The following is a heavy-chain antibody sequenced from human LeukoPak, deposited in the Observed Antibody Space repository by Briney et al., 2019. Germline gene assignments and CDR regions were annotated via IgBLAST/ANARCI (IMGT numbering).Heavy chain of an antibody. CDR1: SGSIIRYH. V-gene: IGHV4-4*07. J-gene: IGHJ4*02. CDR3: ASYSSGWYYLDY. Sequence: PSETLSLTCSVSSGSIIRYHWSWIRQPAGKGLEWIGRLGTSGSPNYNPSLKSRVTMSVDTSKNQFSLKLSSVTAADTAVYYCASYSSGWYYLDYWGQGTLVTVSS. CDR2: LGTSGSP. D-gene: IGHD6-19*01.